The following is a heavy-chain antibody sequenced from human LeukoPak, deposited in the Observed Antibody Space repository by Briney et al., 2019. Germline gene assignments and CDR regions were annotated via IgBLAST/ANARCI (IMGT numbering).Heavy chain of an antibody. Sequence: SETLSLTCTVSGGSISSSSYYWGWIRQPPGKGLEWIGSIYYSGSTYYNPSLKSRVTISVDTSKNQFSLKLSSVTAADTAVYYCARDIPYYYDSSGYYYGVHYYYGMDVWGQGTTVTVS. CDR2: IYYSGST. CDR3: ARDIPYYYDSSGYYYGVHYYYGMDV. CDR1: GGSISSSSYY. J-gene: IGHJ6*02. V-gene: IGHV4-39*07. D-gene: IGHD3-22*01.